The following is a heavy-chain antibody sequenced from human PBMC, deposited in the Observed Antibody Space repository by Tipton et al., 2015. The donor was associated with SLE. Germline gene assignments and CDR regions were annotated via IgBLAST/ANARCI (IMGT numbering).Heavy chain of an antibody. J-gene: IGHJ5*02. CDR1: GGTFSSYT. CDR3: ARDRVNRGWFDP. Sequence: QSGAEVKKPGSSVKVSCKASGGTFSSYTISWVRQAPGQGLKWMGWISAYNGNTNYAQKLQGRVTMTTDTSTTTAYMELRSLRSDDTAVYYCARDRVNRGWFDPWGQGTLVTVSS. CDR2: ISAYNGNT. V-gene: IGHV1-18*01. D-gene: IGHD2/OR15-2a*01.